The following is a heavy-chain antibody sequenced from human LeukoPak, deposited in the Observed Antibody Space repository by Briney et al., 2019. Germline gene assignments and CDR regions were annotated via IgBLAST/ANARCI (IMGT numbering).Heavy chain of an antibody. CDR1: GGTFSSYA. Sequence: SVKVSCKASGGTFSSYAISWVRQAPGQGLEWMGGIIPIFGTANYAQKFQGRVTITADKSTSTAYMELSSLRSEDTAVYYCATEVLRFLEWLNWGQGTLVTVSS. CDR3: ATEVLRFLEWLN. V-gene: IGHV1-69*06. D-gene: IGHD3-3*01. CDR2: IIPIFGTA. J-gene: IGHJ4*02.